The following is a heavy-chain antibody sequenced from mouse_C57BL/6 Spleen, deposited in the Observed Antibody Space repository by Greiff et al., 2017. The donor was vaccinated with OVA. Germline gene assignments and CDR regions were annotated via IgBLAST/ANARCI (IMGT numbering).Heavy chain of an antibody. V-gene: IGHV1-81*01. D-gene: IGHD2-4*01. Sequence: VHLVESGAELARPGASVKLSCKASGYTFTSYGISWVKQRTGQGLEWIGEIYPRSGNTYYNEKFKGKATLTADKSSSTAYMELRSLTSEDSAVYFCARNYDYPAYWGQGTLVTVSA. CDR1: GYTFTSYG. CDR2: IYPRSGNT. CDR3: ARNYDYPAY. J-gene: IGHJ3*01.